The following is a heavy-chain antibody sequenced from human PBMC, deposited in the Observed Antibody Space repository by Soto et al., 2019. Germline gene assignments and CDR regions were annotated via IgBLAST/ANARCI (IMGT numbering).Heavy chain of an antibody. V-gene: IGHV3-30*18. CDR1: GFTFSSYG. CDR3: AKDRYSSSSGCFDY. Sequence: VGSLRLSCAASGFTFSSYGMHWVRQAPGKGLEWVAVISYDGSNKYYADSVKGRFTISRDNSKNTLYLQMNSLRAEDTAVYYCAKDRYSSSSGCFDYWGQGTLVTVSS. D-gene: IGHD6-6*01. CDR2: ISYDGSNK. J-gene: IGHJ4*02.